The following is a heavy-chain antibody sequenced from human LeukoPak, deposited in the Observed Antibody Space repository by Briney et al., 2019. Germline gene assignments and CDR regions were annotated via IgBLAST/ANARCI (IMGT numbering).Heavy chain of an antibody. V-gene: IGHV1-3*01. CDR1: GYTFTSYA. Sequence: ASVKVSCKASGYTFTSYAMHWVRQAPGQRLEWMGWINAGNGNTKYSQKFQGRVTITRDTSASTAYMELSSLRSEDMAVYYCARGSLLVSAVRYFDYWGQGTLVTVSS. CDR3: ARGSLLVSAVRYFDY. D-gene: IGHD5/OR15-5a*01. J-gene: IGHJ4*02. CDR2: INAGNGNT.